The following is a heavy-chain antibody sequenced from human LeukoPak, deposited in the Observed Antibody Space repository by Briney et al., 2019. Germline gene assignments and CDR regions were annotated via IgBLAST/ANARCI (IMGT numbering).Heavy chain of an antibody. J-gene: IGHJ4*02. CDR1: GYTFTGYY. V-gene: IGHV1-2*02. CDR3: AREWSSYYYGSGREYYFDY. D-gene: IGHD3-10*01. CDR2: INPNSGGT. Sequence: ASVRVSFKASGYTFTGYYMHWVRQAPGQGLEWMGWINPNSGGTNYAQKFQGRVTMTRDTSISTAYMELSRLRSDDTAVYYCAREWSSYYYGSGREYYFDYWGQGTLVTVSS.